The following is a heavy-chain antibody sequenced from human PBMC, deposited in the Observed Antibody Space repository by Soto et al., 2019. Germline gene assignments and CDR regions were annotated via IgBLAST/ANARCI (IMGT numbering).Heavy chain of an antibody. CDR3: AKLKIQLWLGKGYFDY. V-gene: IGHV3-30*18. CDR2: ISYDGSNK. Sequence: SLRLSCAASGFTFSSYGMHWVRQAPGKGLEWVAVISYDGSNKYYADSVKGRFTISRDNSKNTLYLQMNSLRAEDTAVYYCAKLKIQLWLGKGYFDYWGQGTLVTVSS. CDR1: GFTFSSYG. D-gene: IGHD5-18*01. J-gene: IGHJ4*02.